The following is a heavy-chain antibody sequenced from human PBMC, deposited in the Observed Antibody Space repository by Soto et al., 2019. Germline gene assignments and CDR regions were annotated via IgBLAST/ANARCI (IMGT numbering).Heavy chain of an antibody. CDR2: ISAYNGNT. V-gene: IGHV1-18*04. J-gene: IGHJ6*02. CDR1: GYTFTSYG. Sequence: ASVKVSCKASGYTFTSYGISWVRQAPGQGLEWMGWISAYNGNTNYAQKLQGRVTMTTDTSTSTAYMELRSLRSDDTAVYYCATPYYGSGSYFHYYGMDVWGQGTTVTVS. D-gene: IGHD3-10*01. CDR3: ATPYYGSGSYFHYYGMDV.